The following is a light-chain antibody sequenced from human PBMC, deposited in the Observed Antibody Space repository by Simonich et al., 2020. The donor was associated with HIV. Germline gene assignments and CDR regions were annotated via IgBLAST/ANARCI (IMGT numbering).Light chain of an antibody. CDR1: QSVSSSY. V-gene: IGKV3D-20*01. J-gene: IGKJ4*01. CDR3: QQYGSSPLT. Sequence: EIVLTQSPGTLSLSPGERATLSCRASQSVSSSYLACYQQKPGLAPRLLIYDASNRATGIPDRFSGSGSGTDFTLTISSLEPEDFAVYFCQQYGSSPLTFGGGTKVEIK. CDR2: DAS.